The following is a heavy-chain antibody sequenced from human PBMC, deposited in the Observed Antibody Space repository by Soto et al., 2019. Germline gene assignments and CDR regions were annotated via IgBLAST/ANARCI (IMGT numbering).Heavy chain of an antibody. Sequence: QEHLVESGGGVVQPGRSLRLSCVASRLTFSNYGMHWVRQAPGKGLEWVAVISYESISTVYRDSVRGRFTISRDNSRNTLYLHMNSLTPEDTAVYYCAREAGCSGTNCNVYFDYWGLGTLVTVSS. J-gene: IGHJ4*01. V-gene: IGHV3-30*03. CDR2: ISYESIST. CDR1: RLTFSNYG. CDR3: AREAGCSGTNCNVYFDY. D-gene: IGHD2-15*01.